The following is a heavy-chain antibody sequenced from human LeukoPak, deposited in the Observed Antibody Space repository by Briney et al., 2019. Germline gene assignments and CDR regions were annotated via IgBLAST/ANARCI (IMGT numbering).Heavy chain of an antibody. CDR3: THRRELYDYGGHGFEH. CDR2: IHYNDDK. D-gene: IGHD4/OR15-4a*01. V-gene: IGHV2-5*01. J-gene: IGHJ4*02. Sequence: SGPMLVKPTQTLTLTCTFSGFSLTTTGVGVGWIRQPPGKARECLPNIHYNDDKRFGTSLRSRLTITKDTSKNQVVLTMTNMDPADTATYYCTHRRELYDYGGHGFEHWGQGTLVTVSS. CDR1: GFSLTTTGVG.